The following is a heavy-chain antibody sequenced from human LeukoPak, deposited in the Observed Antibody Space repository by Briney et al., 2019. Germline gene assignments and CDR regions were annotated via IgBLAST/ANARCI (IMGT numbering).Heavy chain of an antibody. CDR2: IYSGGST. D-gene: IGHD6-19*01. CDR1: GFTFSSNY. Sequence: PGGSLRLSCGASGFTFSSNYMSWVRQAPGKGLEWVSVIYSGGSTYYADSVKGRFTISRDNSKNTLYLQMNSLRAEDTAVYYCAKDLSSGWPDAFGIWGQGTMVTVSS. V-gene: IGHV3-53*01. J-gene: IGHJ3*02. CDR3: AKDLSSGWPDAFGI.